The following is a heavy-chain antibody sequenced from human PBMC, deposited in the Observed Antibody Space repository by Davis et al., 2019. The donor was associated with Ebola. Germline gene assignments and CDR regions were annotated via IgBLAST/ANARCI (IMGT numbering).Heavy chain of an antibody. CDR3: ARVIEGWELLGNYYYGMDV. CDR1: GFTFSSYS. D-gene: IGHD1-26*01. V-gene: IGHV3-48*02. J-gene: IGHJ6*02. Sequence: GESQKISCAASGFTFSSYSMNWVRQAPGKGLEWVSYISSSSSTIYHADSLKGRFTISRDNDKNSLYLQMNSLRDEDTVVYYCARVIEGWELLGNYYYGMDVWGQGTTVTVSS. CDR2: ISSSSSTI.